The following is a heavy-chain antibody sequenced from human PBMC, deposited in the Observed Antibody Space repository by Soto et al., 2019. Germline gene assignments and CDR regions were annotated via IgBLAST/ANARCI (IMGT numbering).Heavy chain of an antibody. V-gene: IGHV4-30-4*01. Sequence: PSETLSLTCTVSGGSISSGDYYWSWIRQPPGKGLEWIGYIYYSGSTYYNPSLKSRVTISVDTSKNQFSLKLSSVTAADTAVYYCARGYSYGRYYYYGMDVWGQGTTVTVSS. CDR2: IYYSGST. CDR1: GGSISSGDYY. CDR3: ARGYSYGRYYYYGMDV. D-gene: IGHD5-18*01. J-gene: IGHJ6*02.